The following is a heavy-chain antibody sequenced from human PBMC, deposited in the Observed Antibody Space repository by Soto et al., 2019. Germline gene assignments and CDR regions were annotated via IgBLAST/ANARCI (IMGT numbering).Heavy chain of an antibody. CDR1: GFSFDAYA. D-gene: IGHD6-13*01. CDR2: ISWNSDTI. V-gene: IGHV3-9*01. CDR3: VKDIGQHLLLSPLDY. J-gene: IGHJ4*02. Sequence: EVPLVESGGGLVQPGRSLRLSCAASGFSFDAYAMHWIRQVPEKGLEWVSGISWNSDTIDYAGSVKGRFTISRDNAKNSLSLQMNSLRVEDTALYYCVKDIGQHLLLSPLDYWGQGTLVTVSS.